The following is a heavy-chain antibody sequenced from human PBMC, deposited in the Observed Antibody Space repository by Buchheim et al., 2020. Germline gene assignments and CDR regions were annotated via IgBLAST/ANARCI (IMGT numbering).Heavy chain of an antibody. CDR2: ISYDGSNK. Sequence: QVQLVESGGGVVQPGRSLRLSCAASGFTFSSYGMHWVRQAPGKGLEWVAVISYDGSNKYYADSVKGRFTISRDNSKNTLYLQMNSLRAEGTAVYYCAKSSSGWYAHFDYWGQGTL. D-gene: IGHD6-13*01. CDR3: AKSSSGWYAHFDY. J-gene: IGHJ4*02. V-gene: IGHV3-30*18. CDR1: GFTFSSYG.